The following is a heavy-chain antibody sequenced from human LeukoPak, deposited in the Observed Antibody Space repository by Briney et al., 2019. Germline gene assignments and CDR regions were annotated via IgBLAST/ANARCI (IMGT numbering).Heavy chain of an antibody. J-gene: IGHJ6*02. CDR2: INGDGRTT. Sequence: PRGSLRLSCGASGFTFSSYWMHWVRQTPGKGLVWVSRINGDGRTTDYADSVKGRFAISRDSARNTLYLQMNSLRDEDTAVYYCARGGGGAVKYGLDVWGQGTTVTVSS. D-gene: IGHD2-15*01. V-gene: IGHV3-74*01. CDR3: ARGGGGAVKYGLDV. CDR1: GFTFSSYW.